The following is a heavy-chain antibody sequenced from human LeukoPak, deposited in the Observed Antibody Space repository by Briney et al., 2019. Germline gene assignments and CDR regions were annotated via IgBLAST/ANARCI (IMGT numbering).Heavy chain of an antibody. Sequence: PSETLSLTCAVYGVSFSGYYWSWIRQPPGKGLEWIGEINHRGNTNYNPSLKSRVTISVDTSKNQFSLKLSSVTAADTAVYYCARSASGGTYSSSWYPSDYWGQGTLVTVSS. CDR1: GVSFSGYY. CDR3: ARSASGGTYSSSWYPSDY. CDR2: INHRGNT. J-gene: IGHJ4*02. V-gene: IGHV4-34*01. D-gene: IGHD6-13*01.